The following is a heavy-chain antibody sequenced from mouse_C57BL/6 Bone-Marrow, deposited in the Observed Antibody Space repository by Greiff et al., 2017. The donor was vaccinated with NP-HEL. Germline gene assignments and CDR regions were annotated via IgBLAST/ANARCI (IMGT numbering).Heavy chain of an antibody. CDR1: GYSITSGYD. Sequence: EVQLQQSGPGMVKPSQSLSLTCTVTGYSITSGYDWHWIRHFPGNKLEWMGYISYSGSTNYNPSLKSRISITHDTSKNQFFLKLNSVTTEDTATYYCAREDYPSWYFDVWGTGTTVTVSS. V-gene: IGHV3-1*01. CDR3: AREDYPSWYFDV. J-gene: IGHJ1*03. CDR2: ISYSGST. D-gene: IGHD5-5*01.